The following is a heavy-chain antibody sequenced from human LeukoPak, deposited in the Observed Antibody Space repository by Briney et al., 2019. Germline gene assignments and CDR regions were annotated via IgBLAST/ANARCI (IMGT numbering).Heavy chain of an antibody. CDR3: GKRDSASDY. CDR2: TRSDGSDK. J-gene: IGHJ4*02. CDR1: GFIFSNYG. V-gene: IGHV3-30*02. D-gene: IGHD1-26*01. Sequence: GGSLRLSCGASGFIFSNYGMHWVRQAPGKGLEWVAFTRSDGSDKYYTGSVKGRFTISRDNSKNTLYLQMNSLRIEDTAVYYCGKRDSASDYWGQGTLVTVSS.